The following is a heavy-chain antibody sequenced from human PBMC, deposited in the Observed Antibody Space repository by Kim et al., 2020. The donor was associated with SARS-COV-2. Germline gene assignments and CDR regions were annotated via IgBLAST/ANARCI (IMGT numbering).Heavy chain of an antibody. CDR3: VGDSGWSRGCPVDY. J-gene: IGHJ4*02. CDR2: IDYSGTT. V-gene: IGHV4-39*07. D-gene: IGHD6-19*01. CDR1: GGSLTSSTSY. Sequence: SETLSLTCTVSGGSLTSSTSYWGWFRQPLGKGLEWIGSIDYSGTTYYNPSLNSRVTISEDTSKNQFSLKLTSVTAADTAVYYCVGDSGWSRGCPVDYWGQGTLVTVSS.